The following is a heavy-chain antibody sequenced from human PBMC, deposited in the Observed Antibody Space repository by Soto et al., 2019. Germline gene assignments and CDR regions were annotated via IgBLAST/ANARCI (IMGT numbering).Heavy chain of an antibody. CDR1: GFTFSSYW. CDR3: AKAAAGWDAFDI. CDR2: INSDGSRT. D-gene: IGHD6-13*01. V-gene: IGHV3-74*01. J-gene: IGHJ3*02. Sequence: PPGGSLRLSCAASGFTFSSYWMHWVRQAPGKGLVWVSRINSDGSRTKYAVSLKGRFTISSYNAKNLLFLQMNSLRVEDTALYYCAKAAAGWDAFDIWGQGTMVTVSS.